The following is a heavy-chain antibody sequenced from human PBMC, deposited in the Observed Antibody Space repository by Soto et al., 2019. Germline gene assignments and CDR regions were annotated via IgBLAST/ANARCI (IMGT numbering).Heavy chain of an antibody. CDR1: GFTFSNYA. V-gene: IGHV3-23*01. CDR3: MRDFQGY. J-gene: IGHJ4*02. Sequence: PGGSLRLSCAASGFTFSNYAMSWVRQAPGKGLEWVSGISGSGVSAYYADSVRGRFTISRDNSKNTLNLQINSLRAEDTAVYYCMRDFQGYWGQGALVTVSS. CDR2: ISGSGVSA.